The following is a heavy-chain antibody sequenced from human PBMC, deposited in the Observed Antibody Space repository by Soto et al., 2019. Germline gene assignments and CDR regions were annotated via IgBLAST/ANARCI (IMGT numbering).Heavy chain of an antibody. V-gene: IGHV3-33*01. CDR1: GFTFSSYG. Sequence: QVQLVESGGGVVQPGRSPRLSCAASGFTFSSYGMHWVRQAPGKGLEWVAVIWYDGSNKYYADSVKGRFTISRDNSKNTLYLQMNSLRAEDTAVYYCARDGAEQQLVPSDYWGQGTLVTVSS. J-gene: IGHJ4*02. CDR3: ARDGAEQQLVPSDY. CDR2: IWYDGSNK. D-gene: IGHD6-13*01.